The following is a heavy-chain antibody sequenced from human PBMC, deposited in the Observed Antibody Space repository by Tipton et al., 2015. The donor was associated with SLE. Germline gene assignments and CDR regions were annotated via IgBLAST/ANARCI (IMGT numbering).Heavy chain of an antibody. CDR1: GGTFNNYD. CDR2: IIPLSGTA. V-gene: IGHV1-69*18. J-gene: IGHJ6*03. CDR3: ARGTKMWGIGHIYYFMDV. D-gene: IGHD3/OR15-3a*01. Sequence: QVQLVQSGAEVKKPGSSVKVSCKASGGTFNNYDISWVRQAPGQGLEWMGRIIPLSGTANYAQKFQDRITITTDDSTSTAYMELSSLRSEDTAVYYCARGTKMWGIGHIYYFMDVWGKGATVTVSS.